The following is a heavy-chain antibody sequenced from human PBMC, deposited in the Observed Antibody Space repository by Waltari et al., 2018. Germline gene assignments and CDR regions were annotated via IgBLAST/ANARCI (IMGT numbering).Heavy chain of an antibody. CDR1: GYSISSGYY. V-gene: IGHV4-38-2*01. J-gene: IGHJ3*02. D-gene: IGHD6-6*01. CDR2: IYHSGST. Sequence: QVQLQESGPGLVKPSETLSLTCAVSGYSISSGYYWAWIRQPPGKGLEWIGSIYHSGSTYYNPSLKSRVTISVDTSKNQFSLKMSSVTAADTAVYYCARGGSSYAFDIWGQGTMVTVSS. CDR3: ARGGSSYAFDI.